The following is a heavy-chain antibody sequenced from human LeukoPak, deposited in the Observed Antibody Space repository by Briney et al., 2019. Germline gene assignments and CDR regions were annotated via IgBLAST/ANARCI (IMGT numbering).Heavy chain of an antibody. J-gene: IGHJ6*04. V-gene: IGHV1-2*04. CDR3: ARAAHDYVWGSYRSHYGMDV. CDR2: INPNSGGT. D-gene: IGHD3-16*02. Sequence: ASVKVSCKASGYTFTSYYMHWVRHAPGQGLQWMGWINPNSGGTNYAQKFQDWVTMTRDTSSSTAYMELSKLRSDDTAVYYCARAAHDYVWGSYRSHYGMDVWGKGTTVTVSS. CDR1: GYTFTSYY.